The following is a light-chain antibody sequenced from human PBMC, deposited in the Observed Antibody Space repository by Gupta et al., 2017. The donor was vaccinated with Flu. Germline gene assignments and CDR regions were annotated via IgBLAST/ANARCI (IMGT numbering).Light chain of an antibody. Sequence: SALTQPASVSGSPGQSITISCTGTSSDVGGYNYVSWYPHHPGKAPKLMIYEVINRPSGVSNRFSGSKSGNTASLTISGLQAEDEADYYCSSYTSSNSLEFGGGTKLTVL. V-gene: IGLV2-14*01. CDR3: SSYTSSNSLE. J-gene: IGLJ3*02. CDR1: SSDVGGYNY. CDR2: EVI.